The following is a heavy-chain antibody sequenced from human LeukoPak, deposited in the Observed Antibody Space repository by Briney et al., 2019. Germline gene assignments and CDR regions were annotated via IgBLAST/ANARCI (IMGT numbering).Heavy chain of an antibody. D-gene: IGHD3-10*01. CDR3: ARRSTYGFFDS. J-gene: IGHJ4*02. CDR1: GGSVSSVSHY. V-gene: IGHV4-61*01. CDR2: IYYNGNT. Sequence: PSGTLSLTCTVSGGSVSSVSHYWSWIRQPPGKELEWIGYIYYNGNTNYNPSLKGRVTISVDTSKNQFSLKLNSVTAADTAVYYCARRSTYGFFDSWGQGTLVTVSS.